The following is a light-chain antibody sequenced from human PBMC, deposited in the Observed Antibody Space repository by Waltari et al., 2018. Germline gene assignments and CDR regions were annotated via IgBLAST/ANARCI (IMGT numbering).Light chain of an antibody. CDR1: QSILFSSNSKNS. CDR2: WAS. Sequence: DIVMTQSPDSLAVSLGEMATITCKSSQSILFSSNSKNSLAWYQLKPGQGPQLLIYWASSRASRVPDRFSGSGSGTDFTLTISSLQAEDVAVYYCHQYYNTPPTFGQGTKVEIK. CDR3: HQYYNTPPT. V-gene: IGKV4-1*01. J-gene: IGKJ1*01.